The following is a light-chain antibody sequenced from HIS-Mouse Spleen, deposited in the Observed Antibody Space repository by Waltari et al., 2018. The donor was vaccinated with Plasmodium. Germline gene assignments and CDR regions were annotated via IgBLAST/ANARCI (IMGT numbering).Light chain of an antibody. V-gene: IGKV3-11*01. Sequence: EIVLTQSPATLSLSPVERATLSCRASQSVSSYLAWYQQKPGQAPRLLIYDASNRATGIPARFSGSGSGTDFTLTISSLEPEDFATYYCQQFNSYPLTFGGGTKVEIK. CDR3: QQFNSYPLT. CDR2: DAS. CDR1: QSVSSY. J-gene: IGKJ4*01.